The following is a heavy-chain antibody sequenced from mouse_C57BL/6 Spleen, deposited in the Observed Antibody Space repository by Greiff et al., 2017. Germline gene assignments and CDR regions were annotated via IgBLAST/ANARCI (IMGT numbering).Heavy chain of an antibody. CDR2: IDPNSGGT. CDR1: GYTFTSYW. J-gene: IGHJ4*01. D-gene: IGHD1-1*01. CDR3: AIPYGTGAMDY. Sequence: QVQLQQPGAELVKPGASVKLSCKASGYTFTSYWMHWVKQRPGRGLEWIARIDPNSGGTKYNEKFKSKATLTVDKPSSTAYMQLSSLTSEDSAVYYCAIPYGTGAMDYWGQGTSVTVSS. V-gene: IGHV1-72*01.